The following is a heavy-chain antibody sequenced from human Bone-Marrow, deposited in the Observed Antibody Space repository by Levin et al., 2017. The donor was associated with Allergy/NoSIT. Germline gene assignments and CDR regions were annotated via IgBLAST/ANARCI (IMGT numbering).Heavy chain of an antibody. Sequence: PGGSLRLSCAASGILFSSYDMNWVRQAPGKGLEWVSSISAGGNYIYYADSVKGRFTISRDNAKNSLFLQMNSLRAEDTAVYYCGSWAMYHYDRSAFDYFYYAMDVWGQGTTVTVSS. D-gene: IGHD3-22*01. V-gene: IGHV3-21*01. J-gene: IGHJ6*02. CDR2: ISAGGNYI. CDR1: GILFSSYD. CDR3: GSWAMYHYDRSAFDYFYYAMDV.